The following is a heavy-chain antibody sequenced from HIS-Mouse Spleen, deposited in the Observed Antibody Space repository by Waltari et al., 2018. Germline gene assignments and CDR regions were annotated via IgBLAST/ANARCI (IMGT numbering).Heavy chain of an antibody. Sequence: EVQLVESGGGLVQPGRSLRLSCAASGFTFDDYAMHLVRQAPGKGLEWVSGISWNSGSIGYADSVKGRFTISRDNAKNSLYLQMNSLRAEDTALYYCVKDMRYSSSYFDYWGQGTLVTVSS. CDR1: GFTFDDYA. D-gene: IGHD6-6*01. CDR2: ISWNSGSI. CDR3: VKDMRYSSSYFDY. V-gene: IGHV3-9*01. J-gene: IGHJ4*02.